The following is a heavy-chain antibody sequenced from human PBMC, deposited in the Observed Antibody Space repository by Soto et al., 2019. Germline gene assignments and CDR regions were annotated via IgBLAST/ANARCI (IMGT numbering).Heavy chain of an antibody. J-gene: IGHJ4*02. Sequence: QVQLVQSGAEVKKPGSSVKVSCTASGGTFNNYPFSWVRQAPGQGLEWMGGITPIFGTANYAQKFQGRVTITADKSTSTAYMELSSLRSEDTAVYYCARSHYDSSAYEYWGQGTLVTVSS. D-gene: IGHD3-22*01. V-gene: IGHV1-69*06. CDR3: ARSHYDSSAYEY. CDR1: GGTFNNYP. CDR2: ITPIFGTA.